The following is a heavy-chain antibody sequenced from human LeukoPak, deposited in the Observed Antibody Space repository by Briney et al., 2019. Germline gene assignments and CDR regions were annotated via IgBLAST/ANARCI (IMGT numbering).Heavy chain of an antibody. Sequence: SETLSLTCAVYGGSFSGYYWSWIRQPPGKGLEWIGEINHSGSTNYNPSLKSRVTISVDTSKNQFSLKLSSVTAADTAVYYCARGSTSDTAMVTGENFDYWGREPWSPSPQ. D-gene: IGHD5-18*01. CDR3: ARGSTSDTAMVTGENFDY. CDR2: INHSGST. CDR1: GGSFSGYY. V-gene: IGHV4-34*01. J-gene: IGHJ4*02.